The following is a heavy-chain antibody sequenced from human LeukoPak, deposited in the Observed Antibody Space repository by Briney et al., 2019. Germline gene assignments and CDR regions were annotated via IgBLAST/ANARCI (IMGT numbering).Heavy chain of an antibody. Sequence: SETLSLTCAVSGGSISSSNWWSWVRQPPGKGLEWIGEIYHSGSTNYNPSLKSRVTISVDKSKNQFSLKLSSVTAADTAVYYCARVESYYDISTGYLEPEYFQHWGQGTLVTVSS. CDR2: IYHSGST. V-gene: IGHV4-4*02. CDR1: GGSISSSNW. J-gene: IGHJ1*01. CDR3: ARVESYYDISTGYLEPEYFQH. D-gene: IGHD3-9*01.